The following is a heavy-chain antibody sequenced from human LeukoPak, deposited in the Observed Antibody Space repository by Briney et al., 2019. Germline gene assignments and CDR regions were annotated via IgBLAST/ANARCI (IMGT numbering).Heavy chain of an antibody. J-gene: IGHJ4*02. CDR1: GISLSNYG. D-gene: IGHD3-22*01. CDR2: LSGRDRRK. CDR3: AKRGVVIRVILVGFHKEAYYFDS. V-gene: IGHV3-23*01. Sequence: GGPLRLPCALSGISLSNYGMSGVPQAPGKALEGVGGLSGRDRRKNYSDSVKGRITISRDNPKNTLYLQMKRLRDEDTAVYFCAKRGVVIRVILVGFHKEAYYFDSWGQGALVTVSS.